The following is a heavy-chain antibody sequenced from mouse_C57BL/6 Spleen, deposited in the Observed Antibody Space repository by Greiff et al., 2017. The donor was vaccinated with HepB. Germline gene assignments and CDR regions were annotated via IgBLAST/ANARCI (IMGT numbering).Heavy chain of an antibody. V-gene: IGHV5-17*01. CDR1: GFTFSDYG. J-gene: IGHJ2*01. CDR3: ATVLWGDYFDY. D-gene: IGHD1-1*02. CDR2: ISSGSSTI. Sequence: DVQLQESGGGLVKPGGSLKLSCAASGFTFSDYGMHWVRQAPEKGLEWVAYISSGSSTIYYADTVKGRFTISRDNAKNTLFLQMTSLRSEDTAMYYCATVLWGDYFDYWGQGTTLTVSS.